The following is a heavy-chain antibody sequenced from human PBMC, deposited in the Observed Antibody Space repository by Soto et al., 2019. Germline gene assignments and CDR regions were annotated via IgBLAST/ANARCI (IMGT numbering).Heavy chain of an antibody. Sequence: VGSLRLSCAASGFTFSSYWMHWVRQAPGKGLVWVSRINSDGSGTSYADSVKGRFTISRDNAKNTLYLQMNSLRAEDTAVYYCARGDYDFWSGYFRVRYYGMDVWGQGTTVTVSS. J-gene: IGHJ6*02. CDR3: ARGDYDFWSGYFRVRYYGMDV. D-gene: IGHD3-3*01. CDR1: GFTFSSYW. CDR2: INSDGSGT. V-gene: IGHV3-74*01.